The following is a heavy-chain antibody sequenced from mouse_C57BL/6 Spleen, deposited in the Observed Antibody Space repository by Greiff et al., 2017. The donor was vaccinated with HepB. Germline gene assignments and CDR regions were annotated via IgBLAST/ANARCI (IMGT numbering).Heavy chain of an antibody. CDR1: GYTFTSYT. D-gene: IGHD1-1*01. Sequence: VQLQESGAELARPGASVKMSCKASGYTFTSYTMHWVKQRPGQGLEWIGYINPSSGYTKYNQKFKDKATLTADKSSSTAYMQLSSLTSEDSAVYYCARRITTVEYFDVWGTGTTVTVSS. J-gene: IGHJ1*03. V-gene: IGHV1-4*01. CDR2: INPSSGYT. CDR3: ARRITTVEYFDV.